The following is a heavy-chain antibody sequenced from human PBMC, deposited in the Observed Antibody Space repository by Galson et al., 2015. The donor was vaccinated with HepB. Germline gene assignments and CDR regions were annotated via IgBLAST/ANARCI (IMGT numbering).Heavy chain of an antibody. CDR1: GYSFTNYG. V-gene: IGHV1-18*01. D-gene: IGHD2-15*01. J-gene: IGHJ4*02. CDR3: ARARYSSSPPDY. CDR2: ISGYSGDA. Sequence: CKASGYSFTNYGVSWVRRAPGQGLEWMGWISGYSGDANYAQNLQGRVTMTTETSTNTAYLELKSLKSDDTALYYCARARYSSSPPDYWGQGTLVTVSS.